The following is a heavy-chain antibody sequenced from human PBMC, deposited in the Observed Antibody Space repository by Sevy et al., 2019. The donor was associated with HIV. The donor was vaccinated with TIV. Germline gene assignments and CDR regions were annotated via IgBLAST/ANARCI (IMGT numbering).Heavy chain of an antibody. CDR2: INPNSGGT. CDR3: ARDFWRAGTTTAFDI. Sequence: ASVKVSCKASGYTFTGYYMHWVRQAPGQGLEWRGWINPNSGGTNDAQKFQGRVTMTRDTSISTAYMELSRLRSDDTAVYYCARDFWRAGTTTAFDIWGQGTMVTVSS. D-gene: IGHD1-1*01. V-gene: IGHV1-2*02. CDR1: GYTFTGYY. J-gene: IGHJ3*02.